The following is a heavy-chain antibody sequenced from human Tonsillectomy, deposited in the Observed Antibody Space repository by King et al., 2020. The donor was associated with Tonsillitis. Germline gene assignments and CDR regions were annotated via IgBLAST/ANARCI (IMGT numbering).Heavy chain of an antibody. Sequence: VQLVESGGGLVQSGGSLRLSCAASGFTFSNYAMSWVRQAPGKGLEWVSSISGSGGYTYYADSVGGRFTISRDNSKNTLCLQMSSLRAEDTAVYYCAKQIGFCSGGTCSLDFWGQGALVTVSS. V-gene: IGHV3-23*04. CDR2: ISGSGGYT. CDR3: AKQIGFCSGGTCSLDF. CDR1: GFTFSNYA. D-gene: IGHD2-15*01. J-gene: IGHJ4*02.